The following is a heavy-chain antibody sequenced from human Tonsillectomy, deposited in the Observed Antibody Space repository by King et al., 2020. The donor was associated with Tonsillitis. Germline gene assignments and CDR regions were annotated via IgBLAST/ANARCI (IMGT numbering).Heavy chain of an antibody. V-gene: IGHV3-30*02. CDR1: GFTFSSYG. J-gene: IGHJ6*02. CDR2: IRYDGSNK. Sequence: VQLVESGGGVVQPGGSLRLSCAASGFTFSSYGMHWVRQAPGKGLEWVAFIRYDGSNKYYADSVKGRFTISRDNSKNTLYLQMNSLRAEDTAVYYCAKGLDSGSYFESYYQYGMDVWGQGTTVTVSS. D-gene: IGHD1-26*01. CDR3: AKGLDSGSYFESYYQYGMDV.